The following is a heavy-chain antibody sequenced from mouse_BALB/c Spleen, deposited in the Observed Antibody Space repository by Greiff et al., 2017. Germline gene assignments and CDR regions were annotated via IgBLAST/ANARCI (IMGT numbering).Heavy chain of an antibody. J-gene: IGHJ4*01. V-gene: IGHV3-2*02. CDR1: GYSITSDYA. Sequence: EVQLVESGPGLVKPSQSLSLTCTVTGYSITSDYAWNWIRQFPGNKLEWMGYISYSGSTSYNPSLKSRISITRDTSKNQFFLQLNSVTTEDTATYYCARHGSRDPYAMDYWGQGTSVTVSS. CDR3: ARHGSRDPYAMDY. CDR2: ISYSGST. D-gene: IGHD1-1*01.